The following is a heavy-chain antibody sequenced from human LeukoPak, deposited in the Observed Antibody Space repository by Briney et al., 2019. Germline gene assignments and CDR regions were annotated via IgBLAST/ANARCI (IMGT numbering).Heavy chain of an antibody. J-gene: IGHJ4*02. V-gene: IGHV3-23*01. CDR1: GFTFSSYA. CDR2: ISGSGGST. D-gene: IGHD3-16*01. CDR3: AKLGGGVSLRKDQNDY. Sequence: GGSLRLSCAASGFTFSSYAMSWVRQAPGKGLEWVSAISGSGGSTYYADSVKGRFTISRDNSKNTLYLQMNSLRAEDTAVYYCAKLGGGVSLRKDQNDYWGQGTLVTVSS.